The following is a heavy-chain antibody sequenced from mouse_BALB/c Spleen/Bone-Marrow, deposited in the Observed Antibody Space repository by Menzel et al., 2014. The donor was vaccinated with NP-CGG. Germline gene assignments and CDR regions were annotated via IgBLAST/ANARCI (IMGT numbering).Heavy chain of an antibody. CDR3: ARARWYDY. J-gene: IGHJ2*01. V-gene: IGHV1-22*01. CDR1: GYSFTDYT. CDR2: FNPNNGGT. Sequence: VQLQQSGPELVKPGSSVKMSCKTSGYSFTDYTIHWVKQSHGESLEWIGDFNPNNGGTDYNQKFQDKATLTVDKSSRTAFMEFRSLTFEDSAVYYCARARWYDYWGQGTTLTVSS. D-gene: IGHD1-1*02.